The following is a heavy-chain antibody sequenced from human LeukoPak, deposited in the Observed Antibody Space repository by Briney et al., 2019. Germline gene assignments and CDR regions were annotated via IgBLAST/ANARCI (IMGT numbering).Heavy chain of an antibody. CDR3: AKDMGCSSTSCFYYYYYGMDV. V-gene: IGHV3-9*01. CDR2: ISWNRGSI. J-gene: IGHJ6*02. CDR1: GFTFDDYA. D-gene: IGHD2-2*01. Sequence: GGSLRLSCAASGFTFDDYAMHWVRQAPGKGLEWVSGISWNRGSIGYADSVKGRFTISRDNAKNSLYLQMNSLRAEDTALYYCAKDMGCSSTSCFYYYYYGMDVWGQGTTVTVSS.